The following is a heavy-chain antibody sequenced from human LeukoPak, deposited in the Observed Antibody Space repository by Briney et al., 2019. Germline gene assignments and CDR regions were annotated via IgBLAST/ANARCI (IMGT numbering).Heavy chain of an antibody. CDR2: IDHSGST. D-gene: IGHD4-17*01. V-gene: IGHV4-38-2*02. CDR1: GYSISSGYY. J-gene: IGHJ4*02. Sequence: PSETLSLTCTVSGYSISSGYYWGWIRQPPGKGLEWTGSIDHSGSTYYNPSLKSRVTISVDTSKNQFSLKLSSVTAADTAVYYCAYGDYGIIDYWGQGTLVTVSS. CDR3: AYGDYGIIDY.